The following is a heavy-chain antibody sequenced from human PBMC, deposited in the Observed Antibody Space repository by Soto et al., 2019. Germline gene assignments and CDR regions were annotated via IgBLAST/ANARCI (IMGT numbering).Heavy chain of an antibody. Sequence: EVQLVESGGVVVQPGGSLRLSCAASGFTFDAYTMHWVRQAPGKGLEWVSLISWGSPYPYYAASVKGRFTISRANGQNALYLQLNSLRTEDTAGEDRTKGSYQYGSPAETRFDDWGQGTLVTVSS. D-gene: IGHD6-13*01. CDR1: GFTFDAYT. CDR3: TKGSYQYGSPAETRFDD. J-gene: IGHJ4*02. CDR2: ISWGSPYP. V-gene: IGHV3-43*01.